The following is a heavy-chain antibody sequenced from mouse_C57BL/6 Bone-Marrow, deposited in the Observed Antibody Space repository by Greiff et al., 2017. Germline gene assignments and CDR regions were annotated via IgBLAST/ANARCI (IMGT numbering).Heavy chain of an antibody. Sequence: QVQLMESGPDLARPWASVKISCPAFYTFSRRVHFAIRDTNYWMQWVKQRSGQGLELIGAIYSGNGDTCYNQKFKGKATLTADKSDSTAYMQLSSLTSEDSAVYYCACDYGGLDPFCVWGQGTLVTVSA. CDR2: GQGLELIG. CDR3: SEDSAVYYCACDYGGLDPFCV. CDR1: YTFSRRVH. J-gene: IGHJ3*01. V-gene: IGHV1-87*01. D-gene: IGHD1-2*01.